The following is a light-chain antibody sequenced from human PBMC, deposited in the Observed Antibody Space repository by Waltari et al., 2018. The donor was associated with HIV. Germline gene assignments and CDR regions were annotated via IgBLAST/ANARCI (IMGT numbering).Light chain of an antibody. V-gene: IGLV8-61*01. J-gene: IGLJ3*02. CDR2: STN. CDR3: VLYMGSGSCM. CDR1: SCSVSTSYN. Sequence: QTVVTQEPSFSVSPGGTVTLTCGLSSCSVSTSYNTTWYQQTPGPAPRTLIYSTNTRSSGVPDRFSGSILGNKAALTITGAQADDESDYYCVLYMGSGSCMFGGGTKLTVL.